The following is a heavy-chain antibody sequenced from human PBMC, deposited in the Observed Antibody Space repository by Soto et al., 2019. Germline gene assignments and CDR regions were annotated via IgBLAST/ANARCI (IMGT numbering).Heavy chain of an antibody. J-gene: IGHJ4*02. CDR1: GYTFTSYD. V-gene: IGHV1-8*01. CDR3: AREHSSSWRFDY. CDR2: MNPNSGNA. Sequence: QVQLVQSGAEVKKPGASVKVSCKASGYTFTSYDINWVRQATGQGLEWMGWMNPNSGNAGYAQKFQGRVTMTRNTSISTAYMELSSLRSEATAVYYCAREHSSSWRFDYWGQGTLVTLSS. D-gene: IGHD6-13*01.